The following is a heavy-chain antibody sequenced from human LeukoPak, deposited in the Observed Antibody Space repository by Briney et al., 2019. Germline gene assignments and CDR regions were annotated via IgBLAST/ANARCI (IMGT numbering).Heavy chain of an antibody. Sequence: GGSLRLSCAASGFTFSGYEMNCVRQAPGKGLEWASGINWNGGSTGYADSVKGRFTISRDNAKNSLYLQMNSLRAEDTALYYCARAPFPYDSSGYYPLWGQGTLVTVSS. CDR1: GFTFSGYE. CDR3: ARAPFPYDSSGYYPL. V-gene: IGHV3-20*04. CDR2: INWNGGST. D-gene: IGHD3-22*01. J-gene: IGHJ4*02.